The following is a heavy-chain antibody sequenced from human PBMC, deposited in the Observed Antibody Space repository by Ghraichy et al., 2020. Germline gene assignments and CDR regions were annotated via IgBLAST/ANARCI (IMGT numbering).Heavy chain of an antibody. D-gene: IGHD3-16*01. Sequence: SGPTLVKPTQTLTLTCTFSGFSLSTRGVGVGWIRQPPGKALEWLALITSNDDKRYSPSLKSRPTIAEDTSKNQVVLTMTTMDPVDAATYYCAHRSNKVFWGFGEWDYWGQGTHVTVYS. CDR2: ITSNDDK. CDR3: AHRSNKVFWGFGEWDY. J-gene: IGHJ4*02. V-gene: IGHV2-5*01. CDR1: GFSLSTRGVG.